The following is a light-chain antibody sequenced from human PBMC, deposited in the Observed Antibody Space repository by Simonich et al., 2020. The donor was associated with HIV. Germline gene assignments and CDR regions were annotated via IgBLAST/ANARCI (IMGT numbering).Light chain of an antibody. J-gene: IGLJ3*02. CDR2: DVS. V-gene: IGLV2-14*03. CDR3: SSYTSSSTWV. Sequence: QSALTQPASVSGSPGQSITISCTGTSSDVGGYNYVSWYHQHPGKAPKLMIYDVSKRPSGVSNRFSGSKSGNTASLTISGLQAEDEADYYCSSYTSSSTWVFGGGTNLTVL. CDR1: SSDVGGYNY.